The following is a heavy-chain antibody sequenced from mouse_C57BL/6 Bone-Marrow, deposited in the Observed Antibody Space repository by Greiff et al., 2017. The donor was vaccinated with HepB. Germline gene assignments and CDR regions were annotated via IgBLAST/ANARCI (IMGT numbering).Heavy chain of an antibody. D-gene: IGHD2-4*01. Sequence: QVQLQQPGAELVKPGASVKMSSKASGYTFTSYWITWVQQRPGQGLEWIGDIYPGSGSTNYNEKFKSKATLTVDTSSSTAYMQLSSLTSEDAAVYYCARGADYGWYFDVWGTGTTVTVSS. J-gene: IGHJ1*03. CDR1: GYTFTSYW. V-gene: IGHV1-55*01. CDR3: ARGADYGWYFDV. CDR2: IYPGSGST.